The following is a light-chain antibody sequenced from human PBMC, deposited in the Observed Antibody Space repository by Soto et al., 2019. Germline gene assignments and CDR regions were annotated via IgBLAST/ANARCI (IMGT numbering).Light chain of an antibody. CDR2: AAS. CDR1: LNIKTY. CDR3: QQSFSSPPWT. Sequence: DNPMTHSPSPPSASVGDRFTLTFPASLNIKTYLNWYQQKPGKAPNLLIYAASSLHSGVPSRFSGSGSGTDFTLTISSLQPEDFATYYCQQSFSSPPWTFGQGTKVDIK. J-gene: IGKJ1*01. V-gene: IGKV1-39*01.